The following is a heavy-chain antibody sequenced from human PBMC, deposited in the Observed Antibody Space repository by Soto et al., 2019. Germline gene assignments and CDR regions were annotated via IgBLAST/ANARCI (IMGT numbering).Heavy chain of an antibody. CDR3: ATWAIAVGGAGF. J-gene: IGHJ4*02. CDR1: GFTVSDYS. CDR2: ISSAGDLI. Sequence: LRLSCTASGFTVSDYSVNWVRQAPGKGLEWISYISSAGDLILYADSVKGRFTIARDIAKNSLYLQMDSLRDEDSAVYYCATWAIAVGGAGFWGQGTLVTVSS. V-gene: IGHV3-48*02. D-gene: IGHD2-21*01.